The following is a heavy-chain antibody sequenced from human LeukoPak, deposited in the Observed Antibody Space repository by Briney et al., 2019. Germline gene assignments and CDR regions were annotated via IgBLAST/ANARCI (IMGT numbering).Heavy chain of an antibody. CDR1: GGTFSSYA. D-gene: IGHD3-22*01. Sequence: ASVKASCKASGGTFSSYAISWVRQAPGQGLEWMGGIIPIFGTANYAQKFQGRVTITADESTSTAYMELSSLRSEDTAVYYCARELGFNYYDSSGYFDYWGQGTLVTVSS. CDR3: ARELGFNYYDSSGYFDY. J-gene: IGHJ4*02. CDR2: IIPIFGTA. V-gene: IGHV1-69*13.